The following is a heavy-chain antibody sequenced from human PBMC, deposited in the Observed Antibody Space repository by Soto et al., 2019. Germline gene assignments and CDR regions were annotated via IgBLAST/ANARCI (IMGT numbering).Heavy chain of an antibody. CDR2: ISAYNGNT. CDR3: ARIVRSQRYYYYYMDV. D-gene: IGHD2-15*01. CDR1: GYTCTSYG. J-gene: IGHJ6*03. Sequence: QVQLVQFGAEVKKPGASVKVSCKASGYTCTSYGISWVRQAPGQGLEWMGWISAYNGNTNYAQKLQGRVTMTTDTSTSTAYMELRSLRSDDTAVYYCARIVRSQRYYYYYMDVWGKGTTVTVSS. V-gene: IGHV1-18*01.